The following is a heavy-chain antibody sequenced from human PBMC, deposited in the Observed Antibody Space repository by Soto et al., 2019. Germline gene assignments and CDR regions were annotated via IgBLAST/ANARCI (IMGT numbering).Heavy chain of an antibody. CDR2: INPNSGGT. J-gene: IGHJ6*02. CDR1: GYTFTGYY. D-gene: IGHD4-4*01. CDR3: ARVMTTGFYYYYGMGV. Sequence: SVKVSCKASGYTFTGYYIHWVRQAPVQGLEWMGWINPNSGGTNYAQKFQGRVTMTRDTSISTAYMELSRLRSDDTAVYYCARVMTTGFYYYYGMGVWGQGTTVTVSS. V-gene: IGHV1-2*02.